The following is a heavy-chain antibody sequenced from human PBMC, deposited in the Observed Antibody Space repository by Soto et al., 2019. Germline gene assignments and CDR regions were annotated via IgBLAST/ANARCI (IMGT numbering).Heavy chain of an antibody. V-gene: IGHV1-69*01. D-gene: IGHD4-4*01. CDR1: VGTFTTYA. Sequence: QVQLVQSGAEVNKPGSSVRVSCQASVGTFTTYAFNWVRQAPGQGLEWMGGIIPMYNKPNYAPNVLGRVTISADPSTSTAYMELTTLRSEDTAVYFCARGYSGGYYYAMDVWGQGTTVTVSS. J-gene: IGHJ6*02. CDR3: ARGYSGGYYYAMDV. CDR2: IIPMYNKP.